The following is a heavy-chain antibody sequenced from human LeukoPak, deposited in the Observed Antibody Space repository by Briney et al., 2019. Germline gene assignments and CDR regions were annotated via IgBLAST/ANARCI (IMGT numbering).Heavy chain of an antibody. CDR3: ASTSNTFIADAFDI. J-gene: IGHJ3*02. Sequence: ASVKVSCKASGYTFTSYGISWVRQAPGQGLEWMGWISGYNGNTKYAQKLQGRVTITTDKSTSTAYIELRSMRSDDTAVYYCASTSNTFIADAFDIWGQGTMVTVSS. CDR2: ISGYNGNT. V-gene: IGHV1-18*01. CDR1: GYTFTSYG. D-gene: IGHD2-2*02.